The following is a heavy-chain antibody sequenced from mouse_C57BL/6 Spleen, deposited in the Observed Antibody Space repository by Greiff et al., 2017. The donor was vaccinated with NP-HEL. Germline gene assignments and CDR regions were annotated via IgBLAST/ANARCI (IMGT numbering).Heavy chain of an antibody. V-gene: IGHV1-55*01. CDR1: GYTFTSYW. J-gene: IGHJ2*01. Sequence: QVQLKQPGAELVKPGASVKMSCKASGYTFTSYWITWVKQRPGQGLEWIGDIYPGSGSTNYNEKFKSKATLTVDTSSSTAYMQLSSLTSEDSAVYYCARSYGSSPSYFDYWGQGTTLTVSS. CDR2: IYPGSGST. D-gene: IGHD1-1*01. CDR3: ARSYGSSPSYFDY.